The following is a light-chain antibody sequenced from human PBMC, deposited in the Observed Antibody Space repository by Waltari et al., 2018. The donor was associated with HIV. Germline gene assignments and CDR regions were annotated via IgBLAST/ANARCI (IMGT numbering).Light chain of an antibody. CDR2: AAS. CDR1: QNIRNY. CDR3: QQYYAYPLT. J-gene: IGKJ4*01. V-gene: IGKV1-16*02. Sequence: DIQMTQSPSSLSASVGDRVTITCRASQNIRNYLAWFQQKPGKAPKSLIYAASSLQGGVPPSHFSGNKSGPDFSLTITGLQPEDVATYFCQQYYAYPLTFGGGTTVEI.